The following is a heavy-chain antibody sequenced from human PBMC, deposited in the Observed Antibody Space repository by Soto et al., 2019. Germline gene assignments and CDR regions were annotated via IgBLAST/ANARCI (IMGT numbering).Heavy chain of an antibody. J-gene: IGHJ6*02. CDR1: GFTFSSYS. D-gene: IGHD3-3*01. CDR2: ISSSSSYI. CDR3: ARDRGNYDFWSGYYLGDYYYGMDV. V-gene: IGHV3-21*01. Sequence: PGGSLRLSCAASGFTFSSYSMNWVRPAPGKGLEWVSSISSSSSYIYYGDSVKGRFTISRDNAKNSLYLQMNSLIAEDTAVYYCARDRGNYDFWSGYYLGDYYYGMDVWGQGTTVTVAS.